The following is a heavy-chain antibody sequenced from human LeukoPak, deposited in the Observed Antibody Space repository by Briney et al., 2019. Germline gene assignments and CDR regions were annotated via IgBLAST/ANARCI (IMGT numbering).Heavy chain of an antibody. CDR3: ARYSSSWHNFDS. Sequence: PSGTLSLTCTVSGDSISSYYWSWLRQPPGKGLEWIGYIYYSGSTNYNPSLKSRVTISVDTSKNQFSLKLTSVTAADTAVYYCARYSSSWHNFDSWGQGTLVTVSS. D-gene: IGHD6-13*01. J-gene: IGHJ4*02. CDR2: IYYSGST. CDR1: GDSISSYY. V-gene: IGHV4-59*01.